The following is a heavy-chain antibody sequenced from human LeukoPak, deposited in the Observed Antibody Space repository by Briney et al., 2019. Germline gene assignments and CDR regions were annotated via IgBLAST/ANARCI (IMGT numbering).Heavy chain of an antibody. J-gene: IGHJ4*02. Sequence: GGSLRLSCAASGFTFSSYTMSWVRQAPGKGLEWVSAISGSGGSIYYADSVKGRFTISRDNSKNTLYLQTNSLRAEDTAVYYCAKMGHSGSYYSRDYWGQGTLVTVSS. D-gene: IGHD3-10*01. CDR3: AKMGHSGSYYSRDY. CDR2: ISGSGGSI. CDR1: GFTFSSYT. V-gene: IGHV3-23*01.